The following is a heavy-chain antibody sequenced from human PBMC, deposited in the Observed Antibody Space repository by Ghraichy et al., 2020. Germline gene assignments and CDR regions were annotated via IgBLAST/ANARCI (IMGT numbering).Heavy chain of an antibody. CDR3: ARDPPAAGTGTFG. D-gene: IGHD6-13*01. CDR1: GVTVGNNY. J-gene: IGHJ4*02. CDR2: IYSGGDT. Sequence: GGSLRLSCAASGVTVGNNYMNWVRQAPGKGLGWVSLIYSGGDTRYADSVKGRFIISRDNSKNTLYLQIHSLRVEDTAVYYCARDPPAAGTGTFGWGQGTLVTVSS. V-gene: IGHV3-66*01.